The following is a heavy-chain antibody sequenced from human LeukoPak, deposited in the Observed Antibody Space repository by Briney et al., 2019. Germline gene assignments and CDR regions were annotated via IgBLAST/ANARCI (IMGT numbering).Heavy chain of an antibody. D-gene: IGHD3-22*01. CDR2: IYYSGST. CDR3: ASSTYYYDSSGYYWMFDY. Sequence: SETLSLTCIVSGGSISSYYWSWIRQPPGKGLEWIGYIYYSGSTNYNPSLKSRVTISVDTSKNQFSLKLSSVTAADTAVYYCASSTYYYDSSGYYWMFDYWGQGTLVTVSS. J-gene: IGHJ4*02. V-gene: IGHV4-59*01. CDR1: GGSISSYY.